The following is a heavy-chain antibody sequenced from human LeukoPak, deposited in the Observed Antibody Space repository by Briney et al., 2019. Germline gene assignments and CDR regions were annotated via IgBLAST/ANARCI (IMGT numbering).Heavy chain of an antibody. D-gene: IGHD6-13*01. V-gene: IGHV4-34*01. CDR1: GGSFSGYY. CDR2: INHSGST. J-gene: IGHJ4*02. Sequence: NPSETLSLTCAVYGGSFSGYYWSWIRQPPGKGLEWIGEINHSGSTNYNPSLKSRVTISVDTPKNQFSLKLSSVTAADTAVYYCAISAAGYFNYWGQGTLVTVSS. CDR3: AISAAGYFNY.